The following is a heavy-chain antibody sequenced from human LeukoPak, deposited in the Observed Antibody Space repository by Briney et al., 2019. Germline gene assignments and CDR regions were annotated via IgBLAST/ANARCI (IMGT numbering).Heavy chain of an antibody. V-gene: IGHV3-20*04. D-gene: IGHD3-10*02. Sequence: GGSLRLSCAASGFTFDDYGMSWVRQAPGKGLEWVSSINWNGGSTGYADSVKGRFTISRDNAKNSLYLQMNSLRAEDTAVYYCAELGITMIGGVWGKGATVTISS. CDR1: GFTFDDYG. CDR3: AELGITMIGGV. CDR2: INWNGGST. J-gene: IGHJ6*04.